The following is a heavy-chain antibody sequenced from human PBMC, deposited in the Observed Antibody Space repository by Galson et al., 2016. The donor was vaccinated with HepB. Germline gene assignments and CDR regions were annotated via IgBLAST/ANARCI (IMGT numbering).Heavy chain of an antibody. V-gene: IGHV3-74*01. Sequence: SLRLSCAASGFTFSRTWMHWVRQAPGKGLVWVSRLSGDGSSTIYADSVRGRFTISRDIAKNTLYLQMNGLRADDTAVYYCVKGAEGYFDHWGQGTLVTVAS. D-gene: IGHD1-14*01. J-gene: IGHJ4*02. CDR1: GFTFSRTW. CDR2: LSGDGSST. CDR3: VKGAEGYFDH.